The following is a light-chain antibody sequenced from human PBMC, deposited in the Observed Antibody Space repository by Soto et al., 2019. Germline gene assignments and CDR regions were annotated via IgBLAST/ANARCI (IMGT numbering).Light chain of an antibody. CDR3: QQYYSYLFT. CDR1: QGISSY. Sequence: AIRMTQSPSSFSASTGDRVTITCRASQGISSYLAWYQQKPGKAPKLLIYAASTLQSGVPSRFSGSGSGTDFTLTISCLQSEDFATYYCQQYYSYLFTFSPGTKVDIK. CDR2: AAS. J-gene: IGKJ3*01. V-gene: IGKV1-8*01.